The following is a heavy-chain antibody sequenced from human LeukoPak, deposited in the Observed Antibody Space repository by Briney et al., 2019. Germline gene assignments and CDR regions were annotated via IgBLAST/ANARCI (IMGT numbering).Heavy chain of an antibody. CDR3: AKDSATFSGWHPLHNFDY. D-gene: IGHD6-19*01. V-gene: IGHV3-23*01. J-gene: IGHJ4*02. Sequence: GGSLRLSCAASGFNFSSYAMSWVRQAPGKGLEWVSAISGSGGSTYYADSVKGRFTISRDNSKNTLYLQMNSLRAEDTAVYYCAKDSATFSGWHPLHNFDYWGQGTLVTVSS. CDR1: GFNFSSYA. CDR2: ISGSGGST.